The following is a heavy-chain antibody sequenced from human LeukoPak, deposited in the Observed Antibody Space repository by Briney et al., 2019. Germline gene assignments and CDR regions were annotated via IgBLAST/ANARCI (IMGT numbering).Heavy chain of an antibody. J-gene: IGHJ2*01. D-gene: IGHD6-25*01. V-gene: IGHV3-23*01. CDR2: ISGSGGST. CDR1: IFTLSSFA. Sequence: GRSPRPSCVASIFTLSSFAMSWVRPAPERGLEWVSLISGSGGSTNYADSVKGRFTITRDNSKNTLYLQMNSLTAEDTAVYYCAKQSVSGYTSGWDWYFDLWGRGTLVTVSS. CDR3: AKQSVSGYTSGWDWYFDL.